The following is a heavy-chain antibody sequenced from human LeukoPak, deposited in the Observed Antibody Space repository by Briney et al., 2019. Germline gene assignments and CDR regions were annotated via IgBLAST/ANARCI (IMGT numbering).Heavy chain of an antibody. V-gene: IGHV3-23*01. Sequence: PGGSLRLSCAASGFTFSSYAMSWVRQAPGKGLEWVSAISGSGGSTYYADSVKGRFTISRDNSKSTLYLQMNSLRAEDTAVYYCAKDRDSSSWYLYLRTLDYWGQGTLVTVSS. CDR2: ISGSGGST. D-gene: IGHD6-13*01. CDR1: GFTFSSYA. J-gene: IGHJ4*02. CDR3: AKDRDSSSWYLYLRTLDY.